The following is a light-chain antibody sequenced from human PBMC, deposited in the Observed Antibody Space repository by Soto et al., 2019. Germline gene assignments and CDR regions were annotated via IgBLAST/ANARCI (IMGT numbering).Light chain of an antibody. CDR3: QQYNKWPRT. V-gene: IGKV3-15*01. J-gene: IGKJ1*01. Sequence: IVMTQSPATLSVSSGERTTLSCGASQSVSSDLAWYQQKPGQAPRLLIYGASTRATAIPARFSGSGSGTEFTLTISSLQSEDFAVYYCQQYNKWPRTFGQGTKV. CDR1: QSVSSD. CDR2: GAS.